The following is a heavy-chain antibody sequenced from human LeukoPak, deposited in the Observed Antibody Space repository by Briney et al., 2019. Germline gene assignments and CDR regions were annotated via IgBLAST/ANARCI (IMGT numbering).Heavy chain of an antibody. D-gene: IGHD5-12*01. CDR1: GGSISDSYY. J-gene: IGHJ3*02. Sequence: SETLSLTCTVSGGSISDSYYWGWIRQPPGKGLEWIGMIYYSGNTYYNPSLKSRVTISIDTSKNQFSLKMNSVTAADTAVYCCARDTNTPRAFDIWGQGTMVTVSS. CDR2: IYYSGNT. CDR3: ARDTNTPRAFDI. V-gene: IGHV4-39*07.